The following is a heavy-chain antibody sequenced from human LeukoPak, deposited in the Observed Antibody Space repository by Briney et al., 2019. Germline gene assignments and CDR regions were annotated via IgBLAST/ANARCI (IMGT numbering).Heavy chain of an antibody. V-gene: IGHV3-66*02. CDR2: IYSGGST. D-gene: IGHD1-26*01. CDR1: GFTVSSNY. J-gene: IGHJ6*03. CDR3: ARVGHTYYYYYYMDV. Sequence: PGGSLRLSCAASGFTVSSNYMSWVRQAPGKGLERVSVIYSGGSTYYADSVKGRFTISRDNSKNTLYLQMNSLRAEDTAVYYCARVGHTYYYYYYMDVWGKGTTVTVSS.